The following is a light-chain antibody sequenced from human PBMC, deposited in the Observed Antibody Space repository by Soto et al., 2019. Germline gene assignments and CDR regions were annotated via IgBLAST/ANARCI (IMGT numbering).Light chain of an antibody. CDR1: SSNIGAGYD. CDR2: GNN. V-gene: IGLV1-40*01. Sequence: QPVLTQPPSVSGAPGQRVTMSCTGSSSNIGAGYDVHWYQQLPGTAPKLLIYGNNNRPSGVPDRFSGSKSGTSASLAITGLQAEDEADYYCQSYDSSLSGSVFGGGTKLTVL. J-gene: IGLJ2*01. CDR3: QSYDSSLSGSV.